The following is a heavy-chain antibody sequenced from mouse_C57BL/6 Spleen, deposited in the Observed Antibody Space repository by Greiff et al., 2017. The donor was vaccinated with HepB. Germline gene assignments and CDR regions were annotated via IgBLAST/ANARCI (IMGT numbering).Heavy chain of an antibody. D-gene: IGHD2-1*01. Sequence: EVQLVESGGDLVKPGGSLKLSCAASGFTFSSYGMSWVRQTPDKRLELVVTISSGGSYTYYPDSVKRRFTISRDTAKNTLYLQMSSRNSEYTARYYCGRQTNCGNYGYLDVWGKGTTFTDSP. CDR1: GFTFSSYG. CDR2: ISSGGSYT. J-gene: IGHJ1*03. CDR3: GRQTNCGNYGYLDV. V-gene: IGHV5-6*01.